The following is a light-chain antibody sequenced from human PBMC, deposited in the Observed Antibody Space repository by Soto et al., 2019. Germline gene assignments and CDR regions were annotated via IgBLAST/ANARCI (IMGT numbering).Light chain of an antibody. CDR1: KLGDKY. Sequence: SYELTQPPSVSVSPGQTASITCSGDKLGDKYACWYQQKPGQSPVLVIYQDSKRPSGIPERFSGSNSGNTATLTISGTQAMDEADYSCQAWDSSTPVFGTGTKVTVL. V-gene: IGLV3-1*01. CDR3: QAWDSSTPV. J-gene: IGLJ1*01. CDR2: QDS.